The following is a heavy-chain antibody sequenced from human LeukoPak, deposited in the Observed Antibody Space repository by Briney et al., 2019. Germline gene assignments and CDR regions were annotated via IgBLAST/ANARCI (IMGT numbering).Heavy chain of an antibody. CDR1: GGSFSGYY. CDR2: INHSGST. J-gene: IGHJ4*02. D-gene: IGHD3-22*01. Sequence: TSETLSLTCAVYGGSFSGYYWSWIRQPPGKGLEWIGEINHSGSTNYNPSLKSRVTISVDTSKNQFSLKLSSVTAADTAVYYRASLVYYYDSSGYYHSFDYWGQGTLVTVSS. V-gene: IGHV4-34*01. CDR3: ASLVYYYDSSGYYHSFDY.